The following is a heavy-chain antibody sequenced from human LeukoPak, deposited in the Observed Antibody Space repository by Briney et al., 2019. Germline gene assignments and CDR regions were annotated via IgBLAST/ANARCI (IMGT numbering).Heavy chain of an antibody. CDR3: ARAHFGYYGMDV. D-gene: IGHD3-16*01. CDR2: IYYSGST. J-gene: IGHJ6*02. CDR1: GGSFSGYY. Sequence: SETLPLTCAVYGGSFSGYYWSWIRQPPGKGLEWIGYIYYSGSTNYNPSLKSRVTISVDTSKNQFSLKLSSVTAADTAVYYCARAHFGYYGMDVWGQGTTVTVSS. V-gene: IGHV4-59*01.